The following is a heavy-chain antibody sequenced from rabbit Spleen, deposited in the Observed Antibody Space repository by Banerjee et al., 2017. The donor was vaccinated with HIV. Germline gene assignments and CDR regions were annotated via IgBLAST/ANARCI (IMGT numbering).Heavy chain of an antibody. V-gene: IGHV1S40*01. CDR1: GFSFSSSDY. Sequence: QSLEESGGDLVKPGASLTLTCTASGFSFSSSDYMCWVRQAPGKGLEWIACIDTGSSGFTYFATWAKGRFTCSKTSSTTVTLQMTRLTAADTATYFCARDTSSSFSSYRINLWGPGTLVTV. J-gene: IGHJ6*01. CDR3: ARDTSSSFSSYRINL. D-gene: IGHD1-1*01. CDR2: IDTGSSGFT.